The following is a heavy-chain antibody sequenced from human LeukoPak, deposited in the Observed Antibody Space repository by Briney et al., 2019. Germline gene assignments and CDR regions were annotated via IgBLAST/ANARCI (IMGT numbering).Heavy chain of an antibody. D-gene: IGHD3-22*01. V-gene: IGHV4-59*01. CDR3: ARAGSGYYSGGDS. CDR1: GDSISSYY. Sequence: SETLSLTCTVSGDSISSYYWSWIRQPPGKGLEWIGYIYYSGSTNYNPSLKSRVTISVDTSKNQFSLKLSSVTAADTAVYYCARAGSGYYSGGDSWGQGTLVTVSS. J-gene: IGHJ4*02. CDR2: IYYSGST.